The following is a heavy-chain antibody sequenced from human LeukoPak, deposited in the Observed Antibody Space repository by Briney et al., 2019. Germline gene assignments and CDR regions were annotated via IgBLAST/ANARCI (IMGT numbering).Heavy chain of an antibody. V-gene: IGHV3-7*04. D-gene: IGHD3-22*01. CDR3: ARDWNYYDNSGFYGEY. CDR1: GFMFSSYW. J-gene: IGHJ4*02. CDR2: IKQDGSQT. Sequence: GGSLRLSCAASGFMFSSYWMSWVRQAPGKGLEWVANIKQDGSQTYYVDSVKGRFTISRDNAKKSLYLQMISLRAEDTAVYYCARDWNYYDNSGFYGEYWGQGTLVTVSS.